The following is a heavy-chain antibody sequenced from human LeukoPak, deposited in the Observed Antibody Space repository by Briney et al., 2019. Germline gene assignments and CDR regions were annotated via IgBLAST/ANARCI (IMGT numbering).Heavy chain of an antibody. Sequence: SETLSLTCTVSGGSISSGSYYWSWIRQPAGKGLEWIGRIYTSGSTNYNPSLKSRVTISVDTSKNQFSLKLSSVTAADTAVYYCARVKGYRHRAYYYYYMDVWGKGTTVTISS. CDR3: ARVKGYRHRAYYYYYMDV. CDR1: GGSISSGSYY. D-gene: IGHD6-13*01. J-gene: IGHJ6*03. CDR2: IYTSGST. V-gene: IGHV4-61*02.